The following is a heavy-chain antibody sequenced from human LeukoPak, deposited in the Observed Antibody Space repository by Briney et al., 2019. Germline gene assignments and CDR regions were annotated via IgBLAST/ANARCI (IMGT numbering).Heavy chain of an antibody. CDR1: GGSISSYY. V-gene: IGHV4-59*01. CDR3: ARGRRIAAAGTTKKTYYFDY. D-gene: IGHD6-13*01. CDR2: IYYSGST. J-gene: IGHJ4*02. Sequence: SETLSLTCTVSGGSISSYYWRWIRQPPAKGLDWIGYIYYSGSTNYNPSLKSRVTISVDTSKNQFSLKLSSVTAADTAVYYCARGRRIAAAGTTKKTYYFDYWGQGTLVTVSS.